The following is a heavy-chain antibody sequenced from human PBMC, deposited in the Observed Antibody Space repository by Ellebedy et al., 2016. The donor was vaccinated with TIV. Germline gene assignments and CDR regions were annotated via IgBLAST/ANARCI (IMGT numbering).Heavy chain of an antibody. CDR2: ISAGGGST. J-gene: IGHJ4*02. Sequence: GESLKISCAASGFTFSSHAMSWVRQAPGKGLECVSGISAGGGSTFYVDSVKGRFTISRGNSKNTLYLRMNSLRAEDTAVYYCVKLDSSGYYYGRLDYWGQGTLVTVSS. V-gene: IGHV3-23*01. CDR1: GFTFSSHA. D-gene: IGHD3-22*01. CDR3: VKLDSSGYYYGRLDY.